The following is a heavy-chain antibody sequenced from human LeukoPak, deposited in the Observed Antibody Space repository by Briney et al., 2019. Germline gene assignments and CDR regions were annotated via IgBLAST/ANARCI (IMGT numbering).Heavy chain of an antibody. CDR1: GYTFTSYG. V-gene: IGHV1-8*01. D-gene: IGHD3-3*01. J-gene: IGHJ6*02. CDR2: MNPNSGNT. CDR3: ARVSNYDFWSGFYYYYGMDV. Sequence: ASVKVSCKASGYTFTSYGINWVRQATGQGLEWMGWMNPNSGNTGYAQKFQGRVTMTRNTSISTAYMELSSLRSEDTAVYYCARVSNYDFWSGFYYYYGMDVWGQGTTVTVSS.